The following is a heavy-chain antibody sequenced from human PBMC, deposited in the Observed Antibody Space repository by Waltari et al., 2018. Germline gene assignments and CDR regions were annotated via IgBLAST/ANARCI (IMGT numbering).Heavy chain of an antibody. CDR3: ARDQRWLKFWDYYYYMDV. V-gene: IGHV1-2*02. CDR1: GYTFTGYY. Sequence: QVQLVQSGAEVKKPGASVKVSCKASGYTFTGYYMHWVRPAPGQGLEWMGWINPNSGGTNYAQKFQGRVTMTRDTSISTAYMELSRLRSDDTAVYYCARDQRWLKFWDYYYYMDVWGKGTTVTVSS. CDR2: INPNSGGT. D-gene: IGHD5-12*01. J-gene: IGHJ6*03.